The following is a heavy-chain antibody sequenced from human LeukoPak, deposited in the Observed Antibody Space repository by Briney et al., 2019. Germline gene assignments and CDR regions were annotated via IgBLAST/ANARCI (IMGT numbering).Heavy chain of an antibody. J-gene: IGHJ3*02. CDR1: GYTFTSYG. D-gene: IGHD3-16*01. V-gene: IGHV5-51*01. Sequence: KVSCKASGYTFTSYGISWVRQMPGKGLEWMGIIYPGDSDTRYSPSFQGQVTISADKSISTAYLQWSSLKASDTAMYYCARHYALDAFDIWGQGTMVTVSS. CDR3: ARHYALDAFDI. CDR2: IYPGDSDT.